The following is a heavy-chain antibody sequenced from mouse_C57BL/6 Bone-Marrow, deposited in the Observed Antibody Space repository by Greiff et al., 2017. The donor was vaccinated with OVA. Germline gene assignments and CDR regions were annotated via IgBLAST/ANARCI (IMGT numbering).Heavy chain of an antibody. CDR3: TGAGLLRDMDY. J-gene: IGHJ4*01. Sequence: DVQLQESGGGLVQPGGSMKLSCVASGFTFSNFWMNWVRQSPEKGLEWVAQIRLKSDNYATHYAESVKGRFTISRDDSKSSVYLQMNNVRAEDTGIYYCTGAGLLRDMDYWGQGTSVTVSS. D-gene: IGHD2-3*01. CDR2: IRLKSDNYAT. V-gene: IGHV6-3*01. CDR1: GFTFSNFW.